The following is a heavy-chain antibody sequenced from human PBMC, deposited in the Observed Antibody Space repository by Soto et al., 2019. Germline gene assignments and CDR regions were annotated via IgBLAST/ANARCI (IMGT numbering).Heavy chain of an antibody. D-gene: IGHD6-6*01. V-gene: IGHV3-23*01. CDR2: IDSGGGGT. J-gene: IGHJ4*02. CDR3: AKGPEQLVHGVFDY. Sequence: EVQLLESGGGLVQPGGSLRLSCAASGFTLGTYVMSWVRQAPGKGLEWVSGIDSGGGGTYYADSVKGRFTISRDNSKNTLSLQMNGLRPEDTAVFYCAKGPEQLVHGVFDYWGQGTLVNVSS. CDR1: GFTLGTYV.